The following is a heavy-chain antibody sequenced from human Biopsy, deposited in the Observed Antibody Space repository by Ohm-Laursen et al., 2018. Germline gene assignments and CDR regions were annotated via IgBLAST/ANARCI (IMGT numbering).Heavy chain of an antibody. Sequence: GSLRLSCAASGFTFSSYAMNWVRQAPGKGLEWVSAISDIGSSTFYSDSVKGRFTISRDNSKKTLYLQMNSLRAEDTAIYYCAKDQPDLAVVVAAHWYFDLWGRGTLVTVSS. CDR3: AKDQPDLAVVVAAHWYFDL. CDR1: GFTFSSYA. CDR2: ISDIGSST. V-gene: IGHV3-23*01. J-gene: IGHJ2*01. D-gene: IGHD2-15*01.